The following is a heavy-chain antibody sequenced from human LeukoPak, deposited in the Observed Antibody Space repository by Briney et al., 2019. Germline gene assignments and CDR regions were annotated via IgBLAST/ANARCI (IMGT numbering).Heavy chain of an antibody. J-gene: IGHJ3*02. V-gene: IGHV3-23*01. CDR1: GFIFSNYV. CDR3: AKRGGGTMFAFDI. D-gene: IGHD3-10*02. Sequence: GGSLRLSCAASGFIFSNYVMGWVRQAPGKGLELVSSISDIGIGTYYADSVRGRFTIFRDNSKNILYLQMNSLRAEDTAIYYCAKRGGGTMFAFDIWGQGTMVTVSS. CDR2: ISDIGIGT.